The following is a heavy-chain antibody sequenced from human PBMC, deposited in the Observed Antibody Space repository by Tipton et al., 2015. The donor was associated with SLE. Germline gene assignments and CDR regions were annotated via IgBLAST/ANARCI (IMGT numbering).Heavy chain of an antibody. Sequence: SLRLSCAASGFTFSSYSMNWVRQAPGKGLEWVSYISSSSSTIYYADSVKGRFTISRDNAKNSLYLQMNSLRAEDTAVYYCARDGEGVTPSFDPWGQGTLVTVSS. J-gene: IGHJ5*02. CDR1: GFTFSSYS. D-gene: IGHD2-21*02. V-gene: IGHV3-48*04. CDR2: ISSSSSTI. CDR3: ARDGEGVTPSFDP.